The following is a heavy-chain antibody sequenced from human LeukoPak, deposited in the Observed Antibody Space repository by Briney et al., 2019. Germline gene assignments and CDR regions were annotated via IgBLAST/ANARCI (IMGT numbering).Heavy chain of an antibody. Sequence: GGSLRLSCAASGFTFNSYTMSWVRQAPGKGLEWVSALSGSGDSTYYADSVKGRFTTSRDNSKNTLYLQMNSLRAEDTAVYYCAKGYDSSGYLVWGQGTLVTVSS. CDR3: AKGYDSSGYLV. V-gene: IGHV3-23*01. J-gene: IGHJ4*02. CDR2: LSGSGDST. D-gene: IGHD3-22*01. CDR1: GFTFNSYT.